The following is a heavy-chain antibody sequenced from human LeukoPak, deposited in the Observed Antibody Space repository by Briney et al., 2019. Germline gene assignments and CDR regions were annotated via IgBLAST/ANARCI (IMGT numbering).Heavy chain of an antibody. CDR3: ARVYLGQFDY. CDR1: GGSISSSSYY. D-gene: IGHD7-27*01. CDR2: IYTSGST. J-gene: IGHJ4*02. Sequence: SETLSLTCTVSGGSISSSSYYWSWIRQPAGKGLEWIGRIYTSGSTNYNPSLKSRVTMSVDTSKNQFSLKLSSVTAADTAVYYCARVYLGQFDYWGQGTLVTVSS. V-gene: IGHV4-61*02.